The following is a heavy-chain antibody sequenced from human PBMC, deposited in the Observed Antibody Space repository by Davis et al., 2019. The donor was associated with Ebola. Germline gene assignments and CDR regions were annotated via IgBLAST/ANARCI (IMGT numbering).Heavy chain of an antibody. CDR3: ARGPYGPRSWFDP. V-gene: IGHV3-53*01. Sequence: PGGSLRLSCAASGFTVSSNYMSWVRQAPGKGLEWVSVIYSGGSTYYADSVKGRFTISRDNSKNTLYLQMNSLRAEDTAVYYCARGPYGPRSWFDPWGQGTLVTVSS. CDR1: GFTVSSNY. D-gene: IGHD4-17*01. CDR2: IYSGGST. J-gene: IGHJ5*02.